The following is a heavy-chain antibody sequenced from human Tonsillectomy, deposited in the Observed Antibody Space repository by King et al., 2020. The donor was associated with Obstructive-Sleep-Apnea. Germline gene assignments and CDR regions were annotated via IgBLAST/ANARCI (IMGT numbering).Heavy chain of an antibody. CDR3: ARGTAIVGATSRAFVI. J-gene: IGHJ3*02. D-gene: IGHD1-26*01. CDR1: GASISSYC. V-gene: IGHV4-4*07. Sequence: VQLQESGPGLVKPSETLSLTCTVSGASISSYCWSWIRQSAGKGLEWIGRMYTSGSTNYNPSLKSRVTMSGDTSKNQFSLKLNSVTAADTAVYYCARGTAIVGATSRAFVIWGQGTKVTVSS. CDR2: MYTSGST.